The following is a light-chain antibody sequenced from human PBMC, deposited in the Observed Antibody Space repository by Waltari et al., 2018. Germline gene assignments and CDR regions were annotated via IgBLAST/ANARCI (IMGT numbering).Light chain of an antibody. V-gene: IGKV3-20*01. CDR3: QQYGSSRQDT. CDR2: GAS. CDR1: QSVSSSY. Sequence: DIVLTQSPGTLSLSPGERATLSCRASQSVSSSYLAWYQQNPGQAPRLLIYGASSRATGIPDRFSGSGSGTDFTLTISRLEPEDFAVYYCQQYGSSRQDTFGQGTKLEIK. J-gene: IGKJ2*01.